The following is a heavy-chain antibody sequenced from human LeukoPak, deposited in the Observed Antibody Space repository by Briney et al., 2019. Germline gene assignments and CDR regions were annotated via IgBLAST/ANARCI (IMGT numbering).Heavy chain of an antibody. Sequence: GGSLRLSCAASGFTFSSYSMNWVRQAPGKGLEWVSSISSSSSYIYYADSVKGRFTISRDNAKNSLYLQMNSLRAEDTAVYYCARDPRPVLRFLGTGAFDIWGQGTMVTVSS. V-gene: IGHV3-21*01. CDR3: ARDPRPVLRFLGTGAFDI. D-gene: IGHD3-3*01. CDR2: ISSSSSYI. CDR1: GFTFSSYS. J-gene: IGHJ3*02.